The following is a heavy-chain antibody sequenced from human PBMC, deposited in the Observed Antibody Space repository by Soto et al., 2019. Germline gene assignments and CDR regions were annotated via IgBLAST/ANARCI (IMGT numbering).Heavy chain of an antibody. V-gene: IGHV1-69*02. Sequence: QVQLVQSGAEVKKPGSSVKVSCKASGGTFSSYTISWVRQAPGQGLEWMGRIIPILGIANYAQKFQGRVTITADKSTSTAYMELSSLRSEDTAVYYCARPPTGFVVGGMDVWGQGTTVTVSS. CDR3: ARPPTGFVVGGMDV. J-gene: IGHJ6*02. D-gene: IGHD2-2*01. CDR1: GGTFSSYT. CDR2: IIPILGIA.